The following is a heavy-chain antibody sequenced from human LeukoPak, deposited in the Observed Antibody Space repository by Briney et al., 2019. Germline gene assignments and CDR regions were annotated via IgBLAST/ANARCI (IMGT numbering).Heavy chain of an antibody. CDR3: ARSYSSSWYRVAFDI. CDR2: IYYSGST. CDR1: GGSISSSSYY. D-gene: IGHD6-13*01. V-gene: IGHV4-39*01. Sequence: SETLSLTCTVSGGSISSSSYYWGWIRQPPGKGLEWIGSIYYSGSTYYNSSLKSRVTISVDTSKNQFSLKLSSVTAADTAVYYCARSYSSSWYRVAFDIWGQGTMVTVSS. J-gene: IGHJ3*02.